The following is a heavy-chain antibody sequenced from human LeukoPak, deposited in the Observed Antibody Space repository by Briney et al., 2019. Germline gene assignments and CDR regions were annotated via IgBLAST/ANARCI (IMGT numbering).Heavy chain of an antibody. CDR1: GDSIIGYY. Sequence: SETLSLTCTVSGDSIIGYYWGWIRQPPGKGLEWIGNIYYTGNTYYNSSLKSRVTISLDTSKNQFSLKVISMTAADTAAYYCARGVYGVVNWFDPWGQGTLVTVSS. D-gene: IGHD4-17*01. V-gene: IGHV4-39*07. J-gene: IGHJ5*02. CDR3: ARGVYGVVNWFDP. CDR2: IYYTGNT.